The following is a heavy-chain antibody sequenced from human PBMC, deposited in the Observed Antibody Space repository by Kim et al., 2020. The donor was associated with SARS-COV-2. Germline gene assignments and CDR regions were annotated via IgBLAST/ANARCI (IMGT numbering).Heavy chain of an antibody. D-gene: IGHD3-9*01. V-gene: IGHV3-23*01. Sequence: GGSLRLSCAASGFTFSSYAMSWVRQAPGKGLEWVSAISGSGGSTYYADSVKGRFTISRDNSKNTLYLQMNSLRAEDTAVYYCAKDPHVRRYFDWFNWFDPWGQGTLVTVSS. CDR1: GFTFSSYA. CDR2: ISGSGGST. CDR3: AKDPHVRRYFDWFNWFDP. J-gene: IGHJ5*02.